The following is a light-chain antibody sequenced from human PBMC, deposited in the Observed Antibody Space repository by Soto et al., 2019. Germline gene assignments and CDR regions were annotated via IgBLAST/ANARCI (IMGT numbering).Light chain of an antibody. CDR3: QQYGTSPPWT. V-gene: IGKV3-20*01. CDR1: QSVSSNY. Sequence: EIVLTQSPGTLSLSPGERATLSCRASQSVSSNYLAWYQQKPGQAPRLLISGASSRATGIPDRFSGSGSGTDFMLTISRLEPEDFAVYYCQQYGTSPPWTFGQGTKVEI. J-gene: IGKJ1*01. CDR2: GAS.